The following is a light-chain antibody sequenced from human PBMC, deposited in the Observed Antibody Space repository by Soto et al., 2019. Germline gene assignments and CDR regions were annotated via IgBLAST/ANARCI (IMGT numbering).Light chain of an antibody. CDR2: AAS. CDR1: QSIGTW. CDR3: QQDYNYTLT. V-gene: IGKV1-6*01. Sequence: IQITQSPSSLSASVGDRVTLTCRASQSIGTWLAWYQQKPGKAPKLLIYAASSLQSGVPSRVSGSGSGTDFTLTISSLQPEDFETYYCQQDYNYTLTFGGGTKVDIK. J-gene: IGKJ4*01.